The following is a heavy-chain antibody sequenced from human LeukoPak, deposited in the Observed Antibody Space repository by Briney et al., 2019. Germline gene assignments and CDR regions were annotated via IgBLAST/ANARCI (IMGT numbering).Heavy chain of an antibody. CDR3: AKEQENRLLLSHFHY. J-gene: IGHJ4*02. V-gene: IGHV3-23*01. CDR2: VSGDGARK. D-gene: IGHD2-2*01. CDR1: GFTFESYA. Sequence: GGFLRLSCAASGFTFESYAMNWVRQAPGKGLEWVSAVSGDGARKFYADSVKGRFTISRDNSRNTLSLQMNSLRAADTAVYFCAKEQENRLLLSHFHYWGQGILVTVSS.